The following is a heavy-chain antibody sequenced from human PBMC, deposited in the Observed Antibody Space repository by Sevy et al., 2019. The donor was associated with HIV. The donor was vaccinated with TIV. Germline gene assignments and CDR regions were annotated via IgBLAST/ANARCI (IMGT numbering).Heavy chain of an antibody. CDR2: INPDSGGP. CDR1: GYTFTGYY. Sequence: ASVKVSFKASGYTFTGYYMHWVRQAPGQGLEWMGWINPDSGGPNYAPKFQGRVTLTRDTSISTAYMELSRLKSDDTAVYYCVRDDRDGYFDYWGQGTLVIVSS. CDR3: VRDDRDGYFDY. J-gene: IGHJ4*02. V-gene: IGHV1-2*02.